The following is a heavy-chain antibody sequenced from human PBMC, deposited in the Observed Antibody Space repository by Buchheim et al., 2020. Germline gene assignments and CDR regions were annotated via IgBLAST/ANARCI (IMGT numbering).Heavy chain of an antibody. Sequence: QLQLQESGPGLVKPSETLSLTCTVSGGSISSSSYYWGWIRQPPGKGLEWIGRIYYSGGTYYTPSLKSPVHISVEPSKTQFSLKLSSVTAADTAVYYCARLYYDFWSGYYTARFDYWGQGTL. D-gene: IGHD3-3*01. V-gene: IGHV4-39*01. J-gene: IGHJ4*02. CDR1: GGSISSSSYY. CDR3: ARLYYDFWSGYYTARFDY. CDR2: IYYSGGT.